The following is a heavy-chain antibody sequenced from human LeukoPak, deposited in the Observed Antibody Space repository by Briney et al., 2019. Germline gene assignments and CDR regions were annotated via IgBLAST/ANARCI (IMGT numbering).Heavy chain of an antibody. J-gene: IGHJ4*02. V-gene: IGHV1-46*01. CDR1: GYTFTSYY. CDR3: ASTDYDFWSGSNGRWLQFDY. D-gene: IGHD3-3*01. CDR2: INPSGGST. Sequence: ASVKVSCKASGYTFTSYYIHWVRQAPGQGLEWMGIINPSGGSTTYAQKFQGRVTMTRDMSTRTLYMELSSLRSEDTAFYYCASTDYDFWSGSNGRWLQFDYWGQGTLVTVSS.